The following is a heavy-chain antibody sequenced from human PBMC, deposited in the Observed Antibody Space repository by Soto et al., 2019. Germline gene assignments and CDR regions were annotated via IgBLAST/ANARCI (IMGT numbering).Heavy chain of an antibody. J-gene: IGHJ5*02. Sequence: SETLSLTCTVSGGSISIYYWSWIRQPPGKGLEWIGYIYYSGSTNYNPSLKSRVTISVDTSKNQFSLKLSSVTAADTAVYYCARDVSSWFGEPNWFDPWGQGTLVTVSS. CDR3: ARDVSSWFGEPNWFDP. V-gene: IGHV4-59*01. D-gene: IGHD3-10*01. CDR2: IYYSGST. CDR1: GGSISIYY.